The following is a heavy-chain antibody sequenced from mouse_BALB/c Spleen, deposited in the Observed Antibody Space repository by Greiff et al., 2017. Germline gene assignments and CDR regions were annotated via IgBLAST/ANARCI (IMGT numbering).Heavy chain of an antibody. CDR1: GYSITSGYY. CDR3: ARGYGNYVGAWFAY. D-gene: IGHD2-1*01. J-gene: IGHJ3*01. V-gene: IGHV3-6*02. CDR2: ISYDGSN. Sequence: VQLKESGPGLVKPSQSLSLTCSVTGYSITSGYYWNWIRQFPGNKLEWMGYISYDGSNNYNPSLKNRISITRDTSKNQFFLKLNSVTTEDTATYYCARGYGNYVGAWFAYWGQGTLVTVSA.